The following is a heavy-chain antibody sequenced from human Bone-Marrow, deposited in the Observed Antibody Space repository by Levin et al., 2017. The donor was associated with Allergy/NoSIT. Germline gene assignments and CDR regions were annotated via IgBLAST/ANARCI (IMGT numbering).Heavy chain of an antibody. CDR3: ARGSRGPYCSSTSCYVPLDY. CDR1: GFTFSSYG. D-gene: IGHD2-2*01. Sequence: LSLTCAASGFTFSSYGMHWVRQAPGKGLEWVAVIWYDGSNKYYADSVKGRFTISRDNSKNTLYLQMNSLRAEDTAVYYCARGSRGPYCSSTSCYVPLDYWGQGTLVTVSS. J-gene: IGHJ4*02. V-gene: IGHV3-33*01. CDR2: IWYDGSNK.